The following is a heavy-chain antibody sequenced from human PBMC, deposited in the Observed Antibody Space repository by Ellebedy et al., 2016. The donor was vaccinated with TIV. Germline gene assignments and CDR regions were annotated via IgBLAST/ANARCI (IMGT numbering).Heavy chain of an antibody. Sequence: PGGSLRLSCAASGFTFSDYAMSWVRQAPGKGLEWVSAISGSGGTTWYADSVKGRFTISRDNSKDTVFLQMNSLRAEDTALYYCAKDHGVRSVDGSGYWPLDYWGQGTLVTVSS. CDR1: GFTFSDYA. CDR3: AKDHGVRSVDGSGYWPLDY. D-gene: IGHD3-22*01. CDR2: ISGSGGTT. V-gene: IGHV3-23*01. J-gene: IGHJ4*02.